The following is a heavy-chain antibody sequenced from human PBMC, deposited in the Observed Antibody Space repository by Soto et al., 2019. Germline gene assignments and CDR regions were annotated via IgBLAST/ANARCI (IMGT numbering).Heavy chain of an antibody. D-gene: IGHD3-22*01. CDR2: ISGRGGGT. Sequence: PGGSLRLSCAVSGFTFSAYAMSWVRQAPGKGLEWVSVISGRGGGTYYADSVRGRFTISRDNSENSLYLQMNSLRPEDTAVYYCAKEYLNYFDSSVFPYAFDFWGQGTVVTVSS. J-gene: IGHJ3*01. CDR1: GFTFSAYA. V-gene: IGHV3-23*01. CDR3: AKEYLNYFDSSVFPYAFDF.